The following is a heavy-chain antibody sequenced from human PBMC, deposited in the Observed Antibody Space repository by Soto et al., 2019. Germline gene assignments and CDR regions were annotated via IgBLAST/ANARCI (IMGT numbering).Heavy chain of an antibody. V-gene: IGHV4-31*03. D-gene: IGHD3-22*01. CDR3: ARKDSRDPDSKDA. J-gene: IGHJ6*03. CDR2: IYYSGGT. Sequence: QVQLQESGPGLVKPSQTLSLTCTVSGGSISRGGYYWSWIRHHPGKGLEWIGYIYYSGGTYSNPSLKSRVTISVDASENQFSLRPSYVTAADTAVYYSARKDSRDPDSKDAWGKWTKLTVYS. CDR1: GGSISRGGYY.